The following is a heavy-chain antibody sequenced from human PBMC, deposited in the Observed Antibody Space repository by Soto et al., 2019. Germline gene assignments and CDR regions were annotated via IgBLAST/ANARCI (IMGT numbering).Heavy chain of an antibody. CDR1: GFTVSSNY. Sequence: EVQLVETGGGLMQPGGSLRLSCAASGFTVSSNYMSWVRQAPGKGPEWVSIIYSSGDTYYADSVKGRFTISRDNSENTLYLQMTSLRAEDTAVYYCAREGGGVYCSGGSCYGRYFDYWGQGTLVTVSA. J-gene: IGHJ4*02. CDR2: IYSSGDT. V-gene: IGHV3-53*02. D-gene: IGHD2-15*01. CDR3: AREGGGVYCSGGSCYGRYFDY.